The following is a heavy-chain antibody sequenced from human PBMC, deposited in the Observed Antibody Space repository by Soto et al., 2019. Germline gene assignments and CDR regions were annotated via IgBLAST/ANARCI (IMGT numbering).Heavy chain of an antibody. D-gene: IGHD6-6*01. Sequence: GGSLRLSCAASGFTFSSYAMHWVRQAPGKGLEYVSAISSNGGSTYYANSVKGRFTISRDNSKNTLYLQMGSLRAEDMAVYYCARDGVRGYSSSLGGSWHFDYWGQGTLVTVSS. CDR1: GFTFSSYA. CDR2: ISSNGGST. V-gene: IGHV3-64*01. CDR3: ARDGVRGYSSSLGGSWHFDY. J-gene: IGHJ4*02.